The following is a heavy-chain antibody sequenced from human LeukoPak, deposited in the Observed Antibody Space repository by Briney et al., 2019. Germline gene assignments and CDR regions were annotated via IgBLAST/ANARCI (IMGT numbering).Heavy chain of an antibody. CDR3: ARLSIAAAGGAFDI. Sequence: GSLRLSCAASGFTFNYYWMHWVRHAPGKGLEWIGEINHSGSTNYNPSLKSRVTISVDTSKNQFSLKLSSVTAADTAVYHCARLSIAAAGGAFDIWGQGTMVTVSS. D-gene: IGHD6-13*01. V-gene: IGHV4-34*01. J-gene: IGHJ3*02. CDR1: GFTFNYYW. CDR2: INHSGST.